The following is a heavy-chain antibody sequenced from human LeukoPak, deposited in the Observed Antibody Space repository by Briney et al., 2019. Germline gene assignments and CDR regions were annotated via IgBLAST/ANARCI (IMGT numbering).Heavy chain of an antibody. CDR3: ARDRTGITGT. Sequence: PSETLSLTCTVSGGSISSSSYYWGWIRQPPGKGLEWIGSIYYSGSTYYNPSLKSRVTISVDTSKNQFSLKLSSVTAADTAVYYCARDRTGITGTWGQGTLVTVSS. CDR1: GGSISSSSYY. V-gene: IGHV4-39*07. CDR2: IYYSGST. J-gene: IGHJ4*02. D-gene: IGHD1-7*01.